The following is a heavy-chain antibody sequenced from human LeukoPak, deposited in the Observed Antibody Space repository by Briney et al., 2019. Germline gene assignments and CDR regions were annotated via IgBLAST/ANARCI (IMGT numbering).Heavy chain of an antibody. CDR2: ISYDGSNK. CDR1: GFTFSSYA. D-gene: IGHD3-22*01. Sequence: GGSLRLSCAASGFTFSSYAMHWVRQAPGKGLEWVAVISYDGSNKYYADSVKGRFTISRDNSKNTLYLQMNSLRAEDTAVYYCARDERTGYYDSSGYYYVRYFDYWGQGTLVTVSS. J-gene: IGHJ4*02. CDR3: ARDERTGYYDSSGYYYVRYFDY. V-gene: IGHV3-30*04.